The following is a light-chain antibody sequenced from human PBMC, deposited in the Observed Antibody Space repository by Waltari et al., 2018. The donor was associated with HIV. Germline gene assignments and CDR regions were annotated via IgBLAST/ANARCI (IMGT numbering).Light chain of an antibody. CDR2: GAS. Sequence: EIVLTQSPATLSLSPGERPTLSCSASQTVTSNYLAWYQQKPGQAPRLLIYGASTRATGIPDRFSGSGSGTDFTLTISRLEPEDFAVYYCQQYGGSPPMNFGQGTRLEIK. J-gene: IGKJ5*01. CDR3: QQYGGSPPMN. CDR1: QTVTSNY. V-gene: IGKV3-20*01.